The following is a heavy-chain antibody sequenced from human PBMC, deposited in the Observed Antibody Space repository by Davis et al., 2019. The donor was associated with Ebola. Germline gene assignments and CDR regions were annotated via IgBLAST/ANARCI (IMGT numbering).Heavy chain of an antibody. CDR3: AKTHDGSYFYGMDV. CDR2: IYAGDSDT. D-gene: IGHD3-10*01. V-gene: IGHV5-51*01. J-gene: IGHJ6*02. CDR1: GSRFNSNW. Sequence: GESLKISCKGSGSRFNSNWIGWVRQVPGKGLEWMGIIYAGDSDTRYSPSFQGHVTISVDESINTAYLHWGSLEASDTATYYCAKTHDGSYFYGMDVWGQGTTVIVSS.